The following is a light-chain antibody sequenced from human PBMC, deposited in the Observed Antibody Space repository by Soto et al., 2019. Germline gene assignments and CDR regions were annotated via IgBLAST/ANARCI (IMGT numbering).Light chain of an antibody. V-gene: IGKV2-24*01. J-gene: IGKJ1*01. Sequence: VLTRLRSPHLSPLDSPPPSPSGPYRYWKPHLSWLQQRPGQPPRLLNYPVSNRFSGGPDRFSGSGAGTDFTLKISRVEAEDVGVYSCIQFSHFPRTFGQGTKVEIK. CDR3: IQFSHFPRT. CDR1: RYWKPH. CDR2: PVS.